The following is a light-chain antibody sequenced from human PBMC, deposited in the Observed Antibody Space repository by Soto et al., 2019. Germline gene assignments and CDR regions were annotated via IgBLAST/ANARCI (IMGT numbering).Light chain of an antibody. V-gene: IGKV1-27*01. CDR3: QKYSGAPYT. CDR1: QGIRNY. CDR2: AAS. J-gene: IGKJ3*01. Sequence: DIQMTQSPSSLSASVGDRVTITCRASQGIRNYLAWYQQKPGKVPKLLILAASTLQSGVPSRFSGAGYGTEFTLTISSLQSEDVATYYCQKYSGAPYTFGPGTKVDIK.